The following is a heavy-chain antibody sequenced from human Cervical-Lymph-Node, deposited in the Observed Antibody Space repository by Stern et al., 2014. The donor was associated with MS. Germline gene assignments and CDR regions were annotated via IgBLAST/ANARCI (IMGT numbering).Heavy chain of an antibody. V-gene: IGHV1-69*08. Sequence: QVQLVQSGAEVKKPGSSVKVSCKASGGTFDTYTVSWVRQAPGQGLAWVGRIIPILGQANYAQKFQGRGTISADNAMTTAYMELSSLRSEDTAVYYCARDRATISRMDVWGQGTTVTVSS. CDR2: IIPILGQA. CDR1: GGTFDTYT. CDR3: ARDRATISRMDV. D-gene: IGHD5-12*01. J-gene: IGHJ6*02.